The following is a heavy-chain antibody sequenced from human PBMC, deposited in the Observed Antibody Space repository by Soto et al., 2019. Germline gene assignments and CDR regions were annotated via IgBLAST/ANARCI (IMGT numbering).Heavy chain of an antibody. D-gene: IGHD6-19*01. CDR1: GFTFSSYA. Sequence: LRLSCAASGFTFSSYAMHLVRQAPGKGLEWVAVISYDVRNKYYADSVKGRFTISRDNSKNTLYLQMNSLRAEDTAVYYCARTGYSSGWYSRYYFDYWGQGTLVTVSS. V-gene: IGHV3-30*04. CDR2: ISYDVRNK. CDR3: ARTGYSSGWYSRYYFDY. J-gene: IGHJ4*02.